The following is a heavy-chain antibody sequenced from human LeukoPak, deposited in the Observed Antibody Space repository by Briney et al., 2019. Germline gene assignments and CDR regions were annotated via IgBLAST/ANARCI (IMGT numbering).Heavy chain of an antibody. D-gene: IGHD6-13*01. CDR2: IKQDGSEK. Sequence: GGSLRLSCAASGIIMTKYWMTWVRQVPGKGLEWVATIKQDGSEKYYVDSVKGRFTISRDNSKNTLYLQMNSLRAEDTAVYYCASAGYSSSWSLYYYYYMDVWGKGTTVTVSS. V-gene: IGHV3-7*01. CDR3: ASAGYSSSWSLYYYYYMDV. J-gene: IGHJ6*03. CDR1: GIIMTKYW.